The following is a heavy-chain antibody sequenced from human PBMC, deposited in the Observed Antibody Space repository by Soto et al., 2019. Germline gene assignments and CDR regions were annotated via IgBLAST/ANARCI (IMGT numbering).Heavy chain of an antibody. CDR1: GDSVSSDSAA. V-gene: IGHV6-1*01. Sequence: PSQTLSLTCAISGDSVSSDSAAWNWIRQSPSRGLEWLGRTYYRSKWYNDYAVSVNGRITINPDTSKNHFSLQLNSVTPEDTAVYYCVRSRVFIAVAGMATYYSYYGMDVWGQGTTVTVSS. CDR2: TYYRSKWYN. CDR3: VRSRVFIAVAGMATYYSYYGMDV. D-gene: IGHD6-19*01. J-gene: IGHJ6*02.